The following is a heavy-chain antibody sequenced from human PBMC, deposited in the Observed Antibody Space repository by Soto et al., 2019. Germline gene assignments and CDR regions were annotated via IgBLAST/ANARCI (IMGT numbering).Heavy chain of an antibody. CDR3: ARHSNRNYGLYYFDY. CDR1: GGSVSSYY. Sequence: QVQLQESGPGLVKPSETLSLTCTVSGGSVSSYYWSWIRQSPGKGLEWIGYIYYSGSTKYKPSLKSRVTLLVDTSKNHFSLKMSSATAADTALYYCARHSNRNYGLYYFDYWGLGALVTVSS. V-gene: IGHV4-59*08. J-gene: IGHJ4*02. D-gene: IGHD4-4*01. CDR2: IYYSGST.